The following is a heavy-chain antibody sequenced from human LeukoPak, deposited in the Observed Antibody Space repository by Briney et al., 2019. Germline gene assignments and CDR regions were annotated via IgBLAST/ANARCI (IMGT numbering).Heavy chain of an antibody. CDR1: GGSISSYY. V-gene: IGHV4-59*01. CDR3: ARGNIAARPYYYYYMDV. J-gene: IGHJ6*03. CDR2: IYYSGST. Sequence: SETLSLTCTVSGGSISSYYWSWIRQPPGKGLEWIGYIYYSGSTNYNPSLKSRVTISVDTSKNQFSLKLSSVTAADTAVYYCARGNIAARPYYYYYMDVWGKGTTVTVSS. D-gene: IGHD6-6*01.